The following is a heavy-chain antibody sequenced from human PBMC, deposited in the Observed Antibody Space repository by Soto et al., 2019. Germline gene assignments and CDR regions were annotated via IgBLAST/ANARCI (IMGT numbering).Heavy chain of an antibody. CDR3: AKGGDRATCYFDY. CDR1: GFTFSSYA. Sequence: GVSLRLSCAASGFTFSSYAMSWVRQAPGKGLEWVSAISGSGGSTYYADSVKGRFTISRDNSKNTLYLQMNGLRAEDTAVYYWAKGGDRATCYFDYRGQGTLVTVAS. CDR2: ISGSGGST. D-gene: IGHD3-10*01. J-gene: IGHJ4*02. V-gene: IGHV3-23*01.